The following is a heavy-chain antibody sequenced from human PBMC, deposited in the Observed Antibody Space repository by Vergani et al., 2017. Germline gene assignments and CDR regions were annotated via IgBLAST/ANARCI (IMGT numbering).Heavy chain of an antibody. Sequence: VQLVESGGGVVQPGRSLRLSCTASGFTFSSYSMNWVRQAPGKGLEWVSSISSSSSYIYYADSVKGRFTISRDNAKNSLYLQMNSLRAEDTAVYYCARAAKGPRRVYYFDYWGQGTLVTVSS. J-gene: IGHJ4*02. V-gene: IGHV3-21*01. CDR1: GFTFSSYS. CDR3: ARAAKGPRRVYYFDY. CDR2: ISSSSSYI.